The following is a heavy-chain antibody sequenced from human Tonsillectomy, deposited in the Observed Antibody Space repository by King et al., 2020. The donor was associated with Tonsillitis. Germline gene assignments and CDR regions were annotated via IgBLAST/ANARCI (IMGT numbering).Heavy chain of an antibody. V-gene: IGHV4-34*01. Sequence: VQLQQWGAGLLKPSETLSLTCAVYGGSFSDHFWSWIRQPPGKRLEWIGEIDHSGSTNYNPSLKSRVTISLDTSKNHFSLKLNSVTAADTAVYYFARESGGYFDYWGQGTLVTVSS. J-gene: IGHJ4*02. CDR3: ARESGGYFDY. D-gene: IGHD3-10*01. CDR1: GGSFSDHF. CDR2: IDHSGST.